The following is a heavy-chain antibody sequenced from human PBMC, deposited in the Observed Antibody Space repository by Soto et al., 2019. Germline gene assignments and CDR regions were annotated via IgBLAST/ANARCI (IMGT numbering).Heavy chain of an antibody. J-gene: IGHJ5*02. CDR1: GFTFSNVW. Sequence: GGSLRLSCAGSGFTFSNVWMNWVRQAPGKGLEWVGRIKSETDGGTIDYAAPVKGRFTISRDDSNNTLYLQMNSLKTEDTATYYCTRDRSSGYNWFDPWGQGTLVTVSS. D-gene: IGHD1-26*01. V-gene: IGHV3-15*07. CDR2: IKSETDGGTI. CDR3: TRDRSSGYNWFDP.